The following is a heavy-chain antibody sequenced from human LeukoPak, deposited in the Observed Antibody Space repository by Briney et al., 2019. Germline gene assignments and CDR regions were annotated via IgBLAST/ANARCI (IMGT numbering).Heavy chain of an antibody. Sequence: GGSLRLSYLASGFSLNSYTMNWVREAPGKGLDWVSTISPVSSYTWYAESVKGRFTISRDNPKNSLYLQMDSLRAEDTAVYYCVRDVSRRIGMDVWGQGTTVTVSS. V-gene: IGHV3-21*01. J-gene: IGHJ6*02. CDR3: VRDVSRRIGMDV. CDR1: GFSLNSYT. CDR2: ISPVSSYT. D-gene: IGHD2/OR15-2a*01.